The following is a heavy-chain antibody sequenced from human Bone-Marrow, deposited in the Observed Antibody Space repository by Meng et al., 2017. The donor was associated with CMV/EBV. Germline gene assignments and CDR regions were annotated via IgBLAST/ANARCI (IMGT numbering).Heavy chain of an antibody. CDR2: IYYSGST. CDR1: GGSISSSSYY. Sequence: SETLSLTCTVSGGSISSSSYYWGWIRQPPGKGLEWIGSIYYSGSTYYNPSLKSRVTISVDTSKNQFSLKLSSVTAADTAVYYCARLYCSSTSCYAATLDYWGQGTRVTGSS. V-gene: IGHV4-39*01. CDR3: ARLYCSSTSCYAATLDY. J-gene: IGHJ4*02. D-gene: IGHD2-2*01.